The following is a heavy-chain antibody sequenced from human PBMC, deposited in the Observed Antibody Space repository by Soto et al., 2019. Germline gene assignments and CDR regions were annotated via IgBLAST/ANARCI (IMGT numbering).Heavy chain of an antibody. Sequence: QVQLQESGPGLVKPSETLSLTCTVSGGSISSYYWTWIRQPPGKGLEWIGFMYNSGSTHYNPSLKSRVTIAIDTSKNQFSLSLRSVTAADTAVYYCASMGYHYGSGSYPLDYWGQGTLVTVSS. CDR1: GGSISSYY. V-gene: IGHV4-59*08. CDR3: ASMGYHYGSGSYPLDY. D-gene: IGHD3-10*01. J-gene: IGHJ4*02. CDR2: MYNSGST.